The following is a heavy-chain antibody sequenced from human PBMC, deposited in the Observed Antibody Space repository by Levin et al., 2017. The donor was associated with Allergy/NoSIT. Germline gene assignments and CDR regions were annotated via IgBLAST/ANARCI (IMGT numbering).Heavy chain of an antibody. J-gene: IGHJ3*02. V-gene: IGHV3-49*05. Sequence: KAGGSLRLSCTTSGFSFGDYAMSWFRQAPGKGLEWVSFIRIKTYGGTPEYAASLKGRISISRDDSRSVAYLQMNSLKIEDTAVYYCSRVLEGRLGRVEVIDSWGQGTLVTVSS. D-gene: IGHD3-3*01. CDR1: GFSFGDYA. CDR3: SRVLEGRLGRVEVIDS. CDR2: IRIKTYGGTP.